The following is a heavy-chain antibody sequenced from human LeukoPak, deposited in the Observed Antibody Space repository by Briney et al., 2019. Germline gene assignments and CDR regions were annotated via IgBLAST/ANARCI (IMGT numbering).Heavy chain of an antibody. CDR2: IYYSGST. CDR3: ARALSGTYPPPFY. V-gene: IGHV4-59*01. Sequence: SETLSLTCTVSGGSISSYYWSWIRQPPGKGLEWIGFIYYSGSTNYSPSLKSRVTISVDTSKNQFSLKLTSVTAADTAVYYCARALSGTYPPPFYWGQGTLVTVSS. D-gene: IGHD1-26*01. J-gene: IGHJ4*02. CDR1: GGSISSYY.